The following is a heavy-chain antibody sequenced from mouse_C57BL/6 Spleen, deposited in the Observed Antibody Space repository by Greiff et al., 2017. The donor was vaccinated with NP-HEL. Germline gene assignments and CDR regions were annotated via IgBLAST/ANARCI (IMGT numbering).Heavy chain of an antibody. J-gene: IGHJ3*01. D-gene: IGHD1-1*01. CDR3: AGEYYGSRASFAY. V-gene: IGHV1-59*01. Sequence: VQLQQPGAELVRPGTSVKLSCKASGYTFTSYWMHWVKQRPGQGLEWIGVIDPSDSYTNYNQKFKGKATLTVDTSSNTAYMQLSSLTSEDSAVYYWAGEYYGSRASFAYWGQGTLVTVSA. CDR1: GYTFTSYW. CDR2: IDPSDSYT.